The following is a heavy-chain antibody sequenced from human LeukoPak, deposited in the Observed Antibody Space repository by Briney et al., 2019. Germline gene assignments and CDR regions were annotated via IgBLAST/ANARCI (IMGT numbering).Heavy chain of an antibody. Sequence: PSETLSLTCTVSGGSISSSSYYWGWIRQPPGKGLEWIGSIYYSGSTYYNPSLKSRVTISVDTSKNQFSLKLSSVTAADTAVYYCASSGSYRFDYWGQGTLVTVSS. CDR2: IYYSGST. J-gene: IGHJ4*02. CDR1: GGSISSSSYY. CDR3: ASSGSYRFDY. D-gene: IGHD1-26*01. V-gene: IGHV4-39*01.